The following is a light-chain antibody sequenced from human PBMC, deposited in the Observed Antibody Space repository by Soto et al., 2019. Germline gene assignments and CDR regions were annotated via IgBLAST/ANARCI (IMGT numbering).Light chain of an antibody. CDR3: QQGYNTFWT. CDR2: ASS. Sequence: DLQMTQSPSSLSASVGDRVTITCRASQSIGNSLNWYQQQPGKAPKVLVFASSRLQSGVPSRFSGSGSGTHFTLTITSLQPEDSATYYCQQGYNTFWTFGQGTRVDVK. V-gene: IGKV1-39*01. J-gene: IGKJ1*01. CDR1: QSIGNS.